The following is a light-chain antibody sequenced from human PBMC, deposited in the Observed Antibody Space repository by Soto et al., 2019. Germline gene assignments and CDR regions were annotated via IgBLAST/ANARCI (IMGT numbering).Light chain of an antibody. CDR3: QQRSNWPIT. CDR2: GAY. V-gene: IGKV3D-20*02. J-gene: IGKJ4*01. Sequence: EIVLTQSPGTLSLSPGERDTLSCLASQIVSSSYLAWYQQKPGQAPRLLIYGAYSRATGITDRFSGSGSGTDFTLTISSLEPEDFAVYYCQQRSNWPITFGEGTKVDIK. CDR1: QIVSSSY.